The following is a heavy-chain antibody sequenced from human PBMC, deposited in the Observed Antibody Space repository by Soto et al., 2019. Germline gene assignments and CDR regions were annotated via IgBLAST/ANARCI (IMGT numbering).Heavy chain of an antibody. J-gene: IGHJ4*02. CDR1: GGSISSSNW. CDR3: ASPGYSYGPFDY. Sequence: SETLSLTCAVSGGSISSSNWWSWVRQPPGKGLEWIGEIYHSGSTNYNPSLKSRVTISVDKSKNQFSLKLSSVTAADTAVYYCASPGYSYGPFDYWGQGTLVTVSS. D-gene: IGHD5-18*01. CDR2: IYHSGST. V-gene: IGHV4-4*02.